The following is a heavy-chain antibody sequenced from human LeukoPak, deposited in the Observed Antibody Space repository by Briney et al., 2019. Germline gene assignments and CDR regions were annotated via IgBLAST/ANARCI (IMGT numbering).Heavy chain of an antibody. D-gene: IGHD1-1*01. CDR1: GGSISSGSYY. CDR2: IYTSGST. V-gene: IGHV4-61*02. J-gene: IGHJ5*02. CDR3: ARERLERRDNWFDP. Sequence: SETLSLTCTVSGGSISSGSYYWRWIRQPAGKGLEWIGRIYTSGSTNYNPSLKSRVTISVDTSKNQFSLKLSSVTAADTAVYYCARERLERRDNWFDPWGQGTLVTVSS.